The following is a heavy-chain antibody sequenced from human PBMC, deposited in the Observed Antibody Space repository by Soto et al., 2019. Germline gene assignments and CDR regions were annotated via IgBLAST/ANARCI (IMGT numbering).Heavy chain of an antibody. CDR3: AREGPNYDFWSGRRDMWFDT. CDR1: GGSISSGGYS. V-gene: IGHV4-30-2*01. Sequence: SETLSLTCAVSGGSISSGGYSWSWIRQPPGKGLEWIGYIYHSGSTYYNPPLKSRVTISVDRSKNQFSLKLSSVTAADTAVYYCAREGPNYDFWSGRRDMWFDTWGQGTLVTVSS. CDR2: IYHSGST. D-gene: IGHD3-3*01. J-gene: IGHJ5*02.